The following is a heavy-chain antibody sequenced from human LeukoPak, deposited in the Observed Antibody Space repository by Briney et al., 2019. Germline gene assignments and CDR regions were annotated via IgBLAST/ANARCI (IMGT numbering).Heavy chain of an antibody. V-gene: IGHV3-21*01. D-gene: IGHD3-3*01. CDR3: ARERDFWSSYDRIDGWDV. J-gene: IGHJ6*02. CDR2: ISSSSSYI. CDR1: GFTVSSNY. Sequence: PGGSLRLSCAASGFTVSSNYMSWVRQAPGKGLEWVSSISSSSSYIDYADSVKGRFTISRDNAKNSLYLQMRSLRAEDTAVFYCARERDFWSSYDRIDGWDVWGQGTTVTVSS.